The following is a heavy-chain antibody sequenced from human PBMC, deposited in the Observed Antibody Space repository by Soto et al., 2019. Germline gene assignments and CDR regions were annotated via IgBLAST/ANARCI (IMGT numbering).Heavy chain of an antibody. V-gene: IGHV1-18*01. D-gene: IGHD5-12*01. CDR1: GYTFTSYG. CDR3: AREGGDIVAKTYFDY. Sequence: ASVKVSCKASGYTFTSYGISWVRQAPGQGLEWMGWISAYNGNTNYAQKLQGRVTMTTDTSTSTAYMELSSLRSEDTAVYYCAREGGDIVAKTYFDYWGKGTLVTVSS. J-gene: IGHJ4*02. CDR2: ISAYNGNT.